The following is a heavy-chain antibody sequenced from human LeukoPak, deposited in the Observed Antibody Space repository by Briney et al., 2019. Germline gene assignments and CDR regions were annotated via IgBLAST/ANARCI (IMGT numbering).Heavy chain of an antibody. CDR2: IIPILGIA. J-gene: IGHJ6*03. CDR3: ARTDYDFWSGSSPNYYYYYMDV. CDR1: GGTFSSYA. Sequence: SVKVSCKASGGTFSSYAISWVRQAPGQGLEWMGRIIPILGIANYAQKFQGRVTITADKSTSTAYMELSSLRSEDTAVYYCARTDYDFWSGSSPNYYYYYMDVWGKGTTVTVSS. V-gene: IGHV1-69*04. D-gene: IGHD3-3*01.